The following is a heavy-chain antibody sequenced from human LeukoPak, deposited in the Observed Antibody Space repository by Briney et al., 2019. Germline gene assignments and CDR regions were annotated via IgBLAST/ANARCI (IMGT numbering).Heavy chain of an antibody. CDR2: ISAYNGNT. Sequence: ASVKVSCKASGYTFTSYGISWVRQAPGQGLEWMGWISAYNGNTNYAQKLQGRVTMTTDTSTSTAYMELRSLRSDDTAVYYCARSVDILTGYYRPDYNWFDPWGQGTLVTVSS. D-gene: IGHD3-9*01. CDR3: ARSVDILTGYYRPDYNWFDP. CDR1: GYTFTSYG. V-gene: IGHV1-18*01. J-gene: IGHJ5*02.